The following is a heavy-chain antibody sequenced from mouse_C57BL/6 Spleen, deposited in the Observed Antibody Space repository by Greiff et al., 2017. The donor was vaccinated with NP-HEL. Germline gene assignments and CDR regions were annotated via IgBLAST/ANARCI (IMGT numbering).Heavy chain of an antibody. D-gene: IGHD2-4*01. CDR3: ARSIYYDYDVAY. Sequence: VQLQQSGPELVKPGASVKIPCKASGYTFTDYNMDWVKQSHGKSLEWIGDIHPNNGGTIYNQKFKGKATLTVDKSSSTAYMELRSLTSEDTAVYYCARSIYYDYDVAYWGQGTLVTVSA. J-gene: IGHJ3*01. CDR2: IHPNNGGT. CDR1: GYTFTDYN. V-gene: IGHV1-18*01.